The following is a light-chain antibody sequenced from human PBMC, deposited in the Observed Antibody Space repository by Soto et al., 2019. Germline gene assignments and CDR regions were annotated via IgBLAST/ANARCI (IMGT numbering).Light chain of an antibody. CDR2: EVS. CDR1: SSDVGGYNY. CDR3: SSYAGSNNPVI. V-gene: IGLV2-8*01. Sequence: QSALTQPPSESGYPGQSVTISCTGTSSDVGGYNYVSWYQQHPGKAPKFLIFEVSRRPSGVPDRFSGSKSGNTASLTVSGLQADDEADYYCSSYAGSNNPVIFGGGTKLTVL. J-gene: IGLJ2*01.